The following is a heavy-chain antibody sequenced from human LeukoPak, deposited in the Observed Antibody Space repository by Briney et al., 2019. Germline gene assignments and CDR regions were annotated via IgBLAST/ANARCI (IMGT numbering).Heavy chain of an antibody. D-gene: IGHD1-26*01. CDR1: GVSIISGTSY. J-gene: IGHJ4*02. CDR3: TRNTAYCLDC. CDR2: IHHSDGT. V-gene: IGHV4-39*07. Sequence: SETLSLTCTVSGVSIISGTSYWGWIRQPPGKGLEWIGEIHHSDGTNYNPSLKSRVTISVDTSKNQFSLKLTSVTAADTAMYYCTRNTAYCLDCWGQGTLVTVSS.